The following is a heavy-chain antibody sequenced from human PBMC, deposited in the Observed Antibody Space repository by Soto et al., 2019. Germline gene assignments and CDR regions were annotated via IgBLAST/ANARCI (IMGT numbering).Heavy chain of an antibody. J-gene: IGHJ3*02. V-gene: IGHV4-31*03. CDR3: ARGTIFGVVMGPPAFDI. Sequence: TLSLTCTVSGGSISSGGYYWSWIRQHPGKGLEWIGYIYYSGSTYYNPSLKSRVTISVDTSKNQFSLKLSSVTAADTAVYYCARGTIFGVVMGPPAFDIWGQGTMVTVSS. D-gene: IGHD3-3*01. CDR1: GGSISSGGYY. CDR2: IYYSGST.